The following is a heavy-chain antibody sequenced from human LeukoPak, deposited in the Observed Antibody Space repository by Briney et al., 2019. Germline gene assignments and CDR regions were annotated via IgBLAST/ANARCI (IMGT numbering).Heavy chain of an antibody. D-gene: IGHD3-22*01. J-gene: IGHJ4*02. Sequence: SGPTLVKPTQTLTLTCTVSGFSLSTSGVGVGWIRQPPGKAWEGLEPFNGEVERGYSPSLKSRLTITKDTSKNQVVLTMTNMDPVDTATYYCAHIAPVYYYDSSGYRSALTFDYWGQGTLVTVSS. CDR2: FNGEVER. CDR1: GFSLSTSGVG. V-gene: IGHV2-5*02. CDR3: AHIAPVYYYDSSGYRSALTFDY.